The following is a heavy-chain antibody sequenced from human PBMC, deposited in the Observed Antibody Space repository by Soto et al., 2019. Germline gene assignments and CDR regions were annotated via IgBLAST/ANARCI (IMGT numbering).Heavy chain of an antibody. CDR1: GASINDGAYY. J-gene: IGHJ5*02. Sequence: QVQLQESGPGLVKPAQTLSLTCTVSGASINDGAYYWNWVRQHPEKGLEWIGYIRYSGNSYYNPSLKSRIIISLDTCKNQFSLMLRSVTAADTAIYYCAKSNYGDYGAQPDRWGQGTPVAVSS. D-gene: IGHD4-17*01. CDR3: AKSNYGDYGAQPDR. V-gene: IGHV4-31*03. CDR2: IRYSGNS.